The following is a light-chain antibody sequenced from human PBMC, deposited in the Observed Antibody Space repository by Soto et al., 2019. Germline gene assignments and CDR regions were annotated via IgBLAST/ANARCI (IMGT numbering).Light chain of an antibody. Sequence: QSALTQPPYASGSPGQSVTFSCTGTSGDVGAYNSFSWYQQHPGKAPKLMIYEVNKRPSGVPDRCSGSKSGNTASLTVSGLQAEDEADDYCSSYAGGNNLLFGGGTKLTVL. CDR2: EVN. CDR3: SSYAGGNNLL. V-gene: IGLV2-8*01. CDR1: SGDVGAYNS. J-gene: IGLJ3*02.